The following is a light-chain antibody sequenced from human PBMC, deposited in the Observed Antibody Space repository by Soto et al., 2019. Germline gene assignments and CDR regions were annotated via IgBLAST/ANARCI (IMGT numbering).Light chain of an antibody. V-gene: IGLV2-8*01. J-gene: IGLJ3*02. CDR1: SSDVGGYNY. CDR3: ASYAGSINWV. Sequence: QSVLTQPPSASGSPGQSVTISCTGTSSDVGGYNYVSWYQQHPGKAPKLMVFGVSKRPSGVPDRFSGSKSGNTASLTVSGLQAEDEADYYCASYAGSINWVFGGGTKLTVL. CDR2: GVS.